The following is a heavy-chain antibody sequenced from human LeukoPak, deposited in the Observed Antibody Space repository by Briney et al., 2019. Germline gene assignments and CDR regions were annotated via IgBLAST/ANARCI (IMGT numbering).Heavy chain of an antibody. Sequence: SETLSLTCTVSGGSISSYYWSWIRQPPGKGLEWIGYIYYTGSTSYNPSLKSRVTISVDTSKNQFSLKLRSVTAADTAVYYCASQYCSGGSCYSTGYYYYGMDVWGQGTTVTVSS. CDR2: IYYTGST. V-gene: IGHV4-59*01. J-gene: IGHJ6*02. D-gene: IGHD2-15*01. CDR3: ASQYCSGGSCYSTGYYYYGMDV. CDR1: GGSISSYY.